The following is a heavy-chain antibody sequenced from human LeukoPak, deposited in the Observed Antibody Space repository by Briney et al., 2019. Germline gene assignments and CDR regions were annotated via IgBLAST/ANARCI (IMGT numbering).Heavy chain of an antibody. V-gene: IGHV1-2*02. Sequence: ASVTVTRKASGYTFTRYYIHWVRQAPGQGLEWMGWINPNSGGTNYAQKFQGRVTMTRDTSISTAYMELSRLRSDDTAVYYCARDEGSGYSNKGLSTSFDPWGQGTLVTVSS. J-gene: IGHJ5*02. CDR1: GYTFTRYY. CDR2: INPNSGGT. CDR3: ARDEGSGYSNKGLSTSFDP. D-gene: IGHD5-18*01.